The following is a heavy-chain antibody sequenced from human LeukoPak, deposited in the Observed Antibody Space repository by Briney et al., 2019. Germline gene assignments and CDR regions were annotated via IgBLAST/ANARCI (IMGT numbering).Heavy chain of an antibody. CDR2: VYYSGNT. V-gene: IGHV4-59*01. Sequence: SQTLSLTCTVSGGSLSGFYWSWIRQPPGKGLEWIGYVYYSGNTNYNPSLKSRVTISVDTSKNQFSLKLTSVTAADTAMYYCARGMGMSDYWGQGTLVTVSS. CDR3: ARGMGMSDY. D-gene: IGHD1-26*01. CDR1: GGSLSGFY. J-gene: IGHJ4*02.